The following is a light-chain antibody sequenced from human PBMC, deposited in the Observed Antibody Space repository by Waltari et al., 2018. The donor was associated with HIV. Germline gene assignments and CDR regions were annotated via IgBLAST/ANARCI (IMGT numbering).Light chain of an antibody. CDR2: WAS. CDR1: QSVLYSANNKNY. J-gene: IGKJ4*01. Sequence: DIVITRSPDSLAVSLGDRATLNCKSSQSVLYSANNKNYLAWYQQKPGQPPKLLIYWASTRESGVPDRFSGSGSGTDFTLTISSLQAEDVAVYYCQQYYSTLTFGGGTKVEIK. CDR3: QQYYSTLT. V-gene: IGKV4-1*01.